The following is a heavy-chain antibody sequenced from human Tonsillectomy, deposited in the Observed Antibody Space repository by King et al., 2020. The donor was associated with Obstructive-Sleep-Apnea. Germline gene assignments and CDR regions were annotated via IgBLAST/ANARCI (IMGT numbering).Heavy chain of an antibody. D-gene: IGHD5-18*01. V-gene: IGHV1-3*01. CDR2: IGAGNDNT. CDR3: ARGAIQLWSFDY. CDR1: GYTFTTYA. Sequence: QLVQSGAEVKKPGASVKVSCKASGYTFTTYAMQWVRQSPRQRLDLMGCIGAGNDNTKYSQKVQGRVTITRDTSARTGYMELSSLRSEDTAVYYCARGAIQLWSFDYWGQGTLVTVSS. J-gene: IGHJ4*02.